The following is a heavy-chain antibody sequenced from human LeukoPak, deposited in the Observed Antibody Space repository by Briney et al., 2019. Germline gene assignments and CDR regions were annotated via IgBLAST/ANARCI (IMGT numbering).Heavy chain of an antibody. Sequence: LETLSLTCAVYGGSFTGYYWSWIRQPPGKGLEWIGEINHSGSTNYNPSLKSRVTISVDTSKNQFSLKLSSVTAADTAVYYCARGGYSYGYYSIWGQGTMVAVSS. D-gene: IGHD5-18*01. J-gene: IGHJ3*02. CDR3: ARGGYSYGYYSI. CDR1: GGSFTGYY. V-gene: IGHV4-34*01. CDR2: INHSGST.